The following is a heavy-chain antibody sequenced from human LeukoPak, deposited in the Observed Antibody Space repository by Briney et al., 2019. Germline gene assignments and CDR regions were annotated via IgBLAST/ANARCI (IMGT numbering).Heavy chain of an antibody. CDR2: ISYDGSTK. Sequence: GGSLRLSCAASRFSFSTYPMGWVRQAPGKGLEWVAFISYDGSTKTYADSVKGRFTTSRDISLHLQMNSLRAEDTAVYYCVRNNNNDYWGQGTLVTVSS. V-gene: IGHV3-30*04. D-gene: IGHD2/OR15-2a*01. CDR3: VRNNNNDY. J-gene: IGHJ4*02. CDR1: RFSFSTYP.